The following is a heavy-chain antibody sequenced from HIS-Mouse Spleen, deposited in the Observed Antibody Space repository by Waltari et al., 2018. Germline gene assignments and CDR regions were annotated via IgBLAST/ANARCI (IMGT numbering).Heavy chain of an antibody. CDR2: SYYSGNT. CDR3: AREIPYSSSWYDWYFDL. Sequence: QLQLQESGPGLVKPSETLSLTCTVSGGSISSSSYYWGWIRQPPGKGLEGIGRSYYSGNTYYSPSLKSRVTISVDTSKNQFSLKLSSVTAADTAVYYCAREIPYSSSWYDWYFDLWGRGTLVTVSS. D-gene: IGHD6-13*01. CDR1: GGSISSSSYY. V-gene: IGHV4-39*07. J-gene: IGHJ2*01.